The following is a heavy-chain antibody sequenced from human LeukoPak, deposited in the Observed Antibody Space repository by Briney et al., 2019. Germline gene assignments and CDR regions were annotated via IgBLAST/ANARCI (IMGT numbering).Heavy chain of an antibody. D-gene: IGHD1-26*01. CDR1: GGSISSYY. CDR2: IYYSGST. V-gene: IGHV4-59*08. J-gene: IGHJ4*02. Sequence: SETLSLTCTVSGGSISSYYWSWLRQPPGQGLEWIGYIYYSGSTNYNPSLKSRVTISVDTSKNQFSLKLSSVTAADTAVYYCARHHFKWELLSPFDYWGQGTLVTVSS. CDR3: ARHHFKWELLSPFDY.